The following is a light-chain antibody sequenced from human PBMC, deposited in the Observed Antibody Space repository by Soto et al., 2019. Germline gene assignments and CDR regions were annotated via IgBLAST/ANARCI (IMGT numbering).Light chain of an antibody. V-gene: IGKV4-1*01. CDR1: QXVLXXSNNXXX. CDR3: QQYYSTPRT. CDR2: WAS. Sequence: DIVMTQSPDSXAVSLGERATIXXXSXQXVLXXSNNXXXLAWYQQKPGQPPKLLIYWASTRESGVPDRFSGSGSGTDFTLTISSLQAEDVAVYYCQQYYSTPRTFGQGTKVEIK. J-gene: IGKJ1*01.